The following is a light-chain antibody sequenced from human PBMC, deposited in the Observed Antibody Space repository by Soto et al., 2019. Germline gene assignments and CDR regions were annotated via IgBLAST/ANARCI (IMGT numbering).Light chain of an antibody. CDR2: EVS. V-gene: IGLV2-14*03. CDR3: CSYATNSIRV. J-gene: IGLJ3*02. CDR1: SSDVGGYNY. Sequence: QSALTQPASVSGSPGQSITISCTGTSSDVGGYNYVSWYQQHPGKVPKVMIYEVSNRPSGVSNRFSGSKSGNTASLTISGLQAEYEGDYYCCSYATNSIRVFGGGTKLTVL.